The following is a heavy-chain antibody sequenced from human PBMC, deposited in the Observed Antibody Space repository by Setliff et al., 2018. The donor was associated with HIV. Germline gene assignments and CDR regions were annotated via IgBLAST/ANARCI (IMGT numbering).Heavy chain of an antibody. CDR3: ARGHRYYGSGSHDAFDI. D-gene: IGHD3-10*01. Sequence: ASVKVSCKASGGTFSNYAISWVRQAPGQGLEWMGGIIPIFGSINYAQKFQGRVTITTDESTSTAYMELSSLGSEDTAVYYCARGHRYYGSGSHDAFDIWGQGTMVTVSS. J-gene: IGHJ3*02. CDR1: GGTFSNYA. CDR2: IIPIFGSI. V-gene: IGHV1-69*05.